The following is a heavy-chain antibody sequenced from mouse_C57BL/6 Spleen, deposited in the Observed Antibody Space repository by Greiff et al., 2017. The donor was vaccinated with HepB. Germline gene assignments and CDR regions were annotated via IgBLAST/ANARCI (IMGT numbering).Heavy chain of an antibody. Sequence: QVQLQQSGAELARPGASVKLSCKASGYTFTSYGISWVKQRTGQGLEWIGEIYPRSGNTYYNEKLKGKATLTADKSSSTAYMELRSLTSEDSAVYFCANYYGSSYWYFDVWGTGTTVTVSS. CDR3: ANYYGSSYWYFDV. CDR2: IYPRSGNT. CDR1: GYTFTSYG. D-gene: IGHD1-1*01. V-gene: IGHV1-81*01. J-gene: IGHJ1*03.